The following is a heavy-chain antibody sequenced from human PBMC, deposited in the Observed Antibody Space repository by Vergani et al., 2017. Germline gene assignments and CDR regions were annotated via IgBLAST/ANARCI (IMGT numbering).Heavy chain of an antibody. Sequence: EVQLVQSGAEVKKPGESLKISCKGSGYSFTSYWIGWVRQMPGKGLEWMGIIYPGDSDTRYSPSFQGQVTISADKSISTAYLQWSSLKASDTAMYYCARLRYSSGWYSPDYYYYGMDVWGQGTTVTVSS. CDR2: IYPGDSDT. J-gene: IGHJ6*02. D-gene: IGHD6-19*01. V-gene: IGHV5-51*01. CDR3: ARLRYSSGWYSPDYYYYGMDV. CDR1: GYSFTSYW.